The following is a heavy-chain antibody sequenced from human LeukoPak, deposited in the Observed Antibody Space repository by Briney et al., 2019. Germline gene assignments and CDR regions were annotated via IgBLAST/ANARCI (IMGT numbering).Heavy chain of an antibody. V-gene: IGHV3-48*03. Sequence: GGSLRLSCSASGFTFSSYEMNWVRQAPGKGLEWVSYISSSGSITYYADSVKGRFTISRDNSKNTLYLQMNSLRAEDTAVYYCARGTYHLSSGPPYYYMDVWGKGTTVTVSS. J-gene: IGHJ6*03. CDR1: GFTFSSYE. CDR2: ISSSGSIT. D-gene: IGHD3-22*01. CDR3: ARGTYHLSSGPPYYYMDV.